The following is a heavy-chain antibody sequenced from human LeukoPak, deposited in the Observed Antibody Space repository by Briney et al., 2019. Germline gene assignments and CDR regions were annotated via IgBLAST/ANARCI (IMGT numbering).Heavy chain of an antibody. D-gene: IGHD2-2*01. CDR2: INHSGST. CDR1: GGSFSAYY. J-gene: IGHJ4*02. V-gene: IGHV4-34*01. Sequence: SETLSLTCAVYGGSFSAYYWSWIRQPPGKGLEWIGEINHSGSTNYNPSLKSRVTISVDTSKNQFSLKLSSVTAADTAVYYCARHQRRSTSCYPYWGQGTLVTVSS. CDR3: ARHQRRSTSCYPY.